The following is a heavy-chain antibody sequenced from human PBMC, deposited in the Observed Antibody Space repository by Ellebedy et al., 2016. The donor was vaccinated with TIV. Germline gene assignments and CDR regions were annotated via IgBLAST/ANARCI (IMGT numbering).Heavy chain of an antibody. V-gene: IGHV3-30*02. J-gene: IGHJ4*02. CDR2: IRYDGSNK. CDR1: GFTFSSYG. CDR3: AKGYYDSSGSLDY. D-gene: IGHD3-22*01. Sequence: PGGSLRLSCAASGFTFSSYGMHWVRQAPGKGLEWVAFIRYDGSNKYYADSVKGRFTISRDNSKNTLYLQMNSLRAEDTAVYYCAKGYYDSSGSLDYWGQGTLVTVSS.